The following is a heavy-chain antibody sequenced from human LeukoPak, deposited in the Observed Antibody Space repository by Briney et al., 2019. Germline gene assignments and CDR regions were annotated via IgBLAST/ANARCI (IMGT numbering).Heavy chain of an antibody. CDR2: ISGSGGST. V-gene: IGHV3-23*01. CDR1: GFTVSSYG. CDR3: ARDLGQYYDTSDNWFDP. J-gene: IGHJ5*02. Sequence: QAGGSLRLSCAASGFTVSSYGMSWVRQAPGKGLEWVSAISGSGGSTYYADSVKGRFTISRDNAKNTLNLQMNSLRAEDTAVYYCARDLGQYYDTSDNWFDPWGQGTLVTVSS. D-gene: IGHD3-22*01.